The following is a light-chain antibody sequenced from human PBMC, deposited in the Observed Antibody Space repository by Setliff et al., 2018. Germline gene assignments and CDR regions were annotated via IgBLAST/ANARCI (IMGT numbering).Light chain of an antibody. CDR3: STWDDSLNSVV. V-gene: IGLV2-14*02. CDR1: TNNIGSYNL. J-gene: IGLJ2*01. CDR2: EVS. Sequence: QSALTQPASVSGSPGQSITISCTGTTNNIGSYNLVSWYQQHPGRAPKLIISEVSERPSGVSVRFSGSKPGNTASLAISGLQSEDEADYYCSTWDDSLNSVVFGGGTKVTVL.